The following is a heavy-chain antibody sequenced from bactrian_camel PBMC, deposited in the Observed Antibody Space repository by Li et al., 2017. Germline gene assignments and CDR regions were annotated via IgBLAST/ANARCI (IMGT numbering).Heavy chain of an antibody. CDR3: TARYEFGLGACRGVGGLGF. J-gene: IGHJ6*01. D-gene: IGHD1*01. V-gene: IGHV3S7*01. CDR2: IYNDGSRT. Sequence: QVQLVESGGGSVQAGGSLRLSCAASGFTFSNSPMSWVRQAPGKGLEWVSNIYNDGSRTYYVDSVEGRFTISRDNAKNTVSLQMNSLTPGDTAMYYCTARYEFGLGACRGVGGLGFWGQGTQVTV. CDR1: GFTFSNSP.